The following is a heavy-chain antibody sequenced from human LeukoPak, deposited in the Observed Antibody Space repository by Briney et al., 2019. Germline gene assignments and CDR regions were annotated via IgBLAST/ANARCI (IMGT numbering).Heavy chain of an antibody. D-gene: IGHD4-17*01. Sequence: ASVKVSCKASGYTFTSNLLHWVRQAPGQGLEWMGIINPSNGDTNYAQKFQGRVTMARDTSTSTVYMELSSLRSEDTAVYYCARDVDYGDYPYYFDYWGQGTLVTVSS. CDR2: INPSNGDT. CDR1: GYTFTSNL. CDR3: ARDVDYGDYPYYFDY. V-gene: IGHV1-46*01. J-gene: IGHJ4*02.